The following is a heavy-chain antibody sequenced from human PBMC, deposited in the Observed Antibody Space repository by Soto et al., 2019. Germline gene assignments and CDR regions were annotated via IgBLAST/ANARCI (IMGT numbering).Heavy chain of an antibody. V-gene: IGHV4-34*01. CDR3: ARGFVGGSSFDY. Sequence: SETLSLTCAVYGGSFSGYYWSWIRQPPGKGLEWIGEINHSGSTNYNPSLKSRVTISVDTSKNQFSLKLSSVTAADTAVYYCARGFVGGSSFDYWGQGTLVTVSS. J-gene: IGHJ4*02. D-gene: IGHD6-13*01. CDR1: GGSFSGYY. CDR2: INHSGST.